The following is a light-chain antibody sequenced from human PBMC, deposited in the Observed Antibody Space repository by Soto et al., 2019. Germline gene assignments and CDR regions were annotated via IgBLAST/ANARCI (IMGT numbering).Light chain of an antibody. CDR1: QSISTR. Sequence: DIQLTQSPSTRSESVEERVTITCRASQSISTRLAWYQQKPGKAPKLLIYDASSLESGVPSRFSGSASGTEFTLTISSLQPDDFATYYCQQYNSYSTSGQGTKVDI. V-gene: IGKV1-5*01. J-gene: IGKJ1*01. CDR3: QQYNSYST. CDR2: DAS.